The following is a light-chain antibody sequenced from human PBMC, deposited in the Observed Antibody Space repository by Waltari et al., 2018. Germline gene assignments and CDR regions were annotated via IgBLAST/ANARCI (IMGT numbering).Light chain of an antibody. V-gene: IGLV2-8*01. J-gene: IGLJ1*01. CDR1: SRDGGNYNF. CDR3: SSYAGDNKYV. Sequence: QSALTQPPSASGSPGQSVTISCTGTSRDGGNYNFVSWYQQHPGKAPKLMIYEVTRRPSGVPDRFSGSKSGNTASLTVSGLQAEDEADYYCSSYAGDNKYVFGTGTKVAVL. CDR2: EVT.